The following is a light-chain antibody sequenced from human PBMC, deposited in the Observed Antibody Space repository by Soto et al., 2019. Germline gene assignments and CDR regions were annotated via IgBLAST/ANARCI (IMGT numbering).Light chain of an antibody. J-gene: IGLJ1*01. CDR3: SSYAGSNTYV. CDR1: SSDIGAYNY. V-gene: IGLV2-8*01. CDR2: DVN. Sequence: QAVVTQPPSASGSPGQSVTISCTGTSSDIGAYNYVSWYQQHPGRAPRRIIYDVNQRPSGVPDRFSGSKSGNTASLTVSGLQGEDEADYYCSSYAGSNTYVFGTGTKLTVL.